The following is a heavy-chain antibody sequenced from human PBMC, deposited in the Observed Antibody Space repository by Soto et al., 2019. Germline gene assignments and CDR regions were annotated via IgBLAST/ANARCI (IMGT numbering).Heavy chain of an antibody. CDR2: IYYSGST. Sequence: SETLSLTCTVSGGSVSSGSYYWSWIRQPPGKGLEWIGYIYYSGSTNYNPSLKSRVTISVDTSKNQFSLKLSSVTAADTAVYYCARVFDSSGNHYYYYYGMDVWGQGTTVTVSS. J-gene: IGHJ6*02. CDR3: ARVFDSSGNHYYYYYGMDV. D-gene: IGHD3-22*01. V-gene: IGHV4-61*01. CDR1: GGSVSSGSYY.